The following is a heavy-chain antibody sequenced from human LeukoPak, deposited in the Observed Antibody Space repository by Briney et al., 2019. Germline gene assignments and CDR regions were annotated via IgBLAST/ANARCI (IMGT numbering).Heavy chain of an antibody. CDR3: ARDGPGGGINGMDV. D-gene: IGHD3-16*01. J-gene: IGHJ6*02. V-gene: IGHV3-33*01. Sequence: GGSLRLSCAASGFIFSSHGMHWVRQAPSKGLEWVAVIWFDGSNKYYEDSVKGRFTISTDNSKNTMYLQMISLKAEDAANYSGARDGPGGGINGMDVWGQGTTVTVSS. CDR2: IWFDGSNK. CDR1: GFIFSSHG.